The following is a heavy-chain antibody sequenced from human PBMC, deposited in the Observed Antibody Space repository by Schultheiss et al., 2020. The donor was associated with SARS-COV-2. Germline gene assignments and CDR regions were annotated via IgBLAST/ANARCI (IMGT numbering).Heavy chain of an antibody. CDR2: MNPNSGGT. D-gene: IGHD6-19*01. V-gene: IGHV1-18*01. J-gene: IGHJ4*02. Sequence: ASVKVSCKASGYTFTSYDINWVRQATGQGLEWMGWMNPNSGGTNYAQKLQGRVTMTTDTSTSTAYMELRSLRSDDTAVYYCARDGYSSGWPNHDYWGQGTLVTVSS. CDR3: ARDGYSSGWPNHDY. CDR1: GYTFTSYD.